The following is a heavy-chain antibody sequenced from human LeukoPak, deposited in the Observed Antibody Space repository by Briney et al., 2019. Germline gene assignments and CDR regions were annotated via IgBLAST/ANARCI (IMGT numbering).Heavy chain of an antibody. CDR2: INHSGST. Sequence: SETLSLTCAVYGGSFSGYYWSWIRKPPGKGLERIGEINHSGSTNYNPSLKSRVTISVDVSKNQFSLKLTSVLAADTADYFCARLSDYDVDTSHYMDVWGKGTTVTVSS. CDR1: GGSFSGYY. V-gene: IGHV4-34*01. CDR3: ARLSDYDVDTSHYMDV. D-gene: IGHD3-22*01. J-gene: IGHJ6*03.